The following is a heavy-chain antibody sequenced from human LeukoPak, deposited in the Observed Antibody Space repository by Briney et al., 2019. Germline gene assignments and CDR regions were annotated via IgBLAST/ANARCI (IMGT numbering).Heavy chain of an antibody. D-gene: IGHD2-21*02. J-gene: IGHJ3*02. CDR2: ISGSSGST. CDR3: AKLGYCGGDCHLGAFDI. V-gene: IGHV3-23*01. Sequence: AGGSLRLSCAASGFTFSSYAMSWVRQAPGKGLEWVSAISGSSGSTYYADSVKGRFTISRDNSKNTLYLQMNSLRAEDTAVYYCAKLGYCGGDCHLGAFDIWGQGTMVTVSS. CDR1: GFTFSSYA.